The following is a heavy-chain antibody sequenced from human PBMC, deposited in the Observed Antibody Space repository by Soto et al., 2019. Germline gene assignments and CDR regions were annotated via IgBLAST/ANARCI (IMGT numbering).Heavy chain of an antibody. J-gene: IGHJ6*02. V-gene: IGHV4-59*01. D-gene: IGHD6-13*01. CDR3: AGESYSSSWYYYYAMDV. Sequence: ASETLSLTCTVSGGSISSYYWSWIRQPPGKGLEWIGYIYYSGSTDYNPSLKSRVTISVDTSKNQFSLKLTSVTAADTAVYYCAGESYSSSWYYYYAMDVGAQGTTLTVPS. CDR1: GGSISSYY. CDR2: IYYSGST.